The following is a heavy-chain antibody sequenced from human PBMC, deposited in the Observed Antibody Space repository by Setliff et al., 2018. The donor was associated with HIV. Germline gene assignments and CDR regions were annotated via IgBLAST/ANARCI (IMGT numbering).Heavy chain of an antibody. CDR1: GGSIMSDGYY. V-gene: IGHV4-31*03. CDR3: AGMFFYGSGSKSDFDY. CDR2: IYNRGYT. Sequence: PSETLSLTCTVSGGSIMSDGYYWNWIRQRPGKGPEWIGYIYNRGYTYYNPSLKSRVTTSIDTSQNQFSLRLSSVTVADTAVYYCAGMFFYGSGSKSDFDYWGQGTQVTVSS. J-gene: IGHJ4*02. D-gene: IGHD3-10*01.